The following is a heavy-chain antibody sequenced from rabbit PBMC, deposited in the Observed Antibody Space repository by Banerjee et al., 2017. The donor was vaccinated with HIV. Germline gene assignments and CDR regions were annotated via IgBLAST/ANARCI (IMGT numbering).Heavy chain of an antibody. J-gene: IGHJ4*01. D-gene: IGHD4-2*01. CDR2: IGADSSGST. CDR1: GIDFSSYYY. V-gene: IGHV1S40*01. Sequence: QSLEESGGDLVKPGASLTLTCTASGIDFSSYYYMCWVRQAPGKGLEWIACIGADSSGSTYYASWAKGRFTISKTSSTTVTLQMTSLTAADTATYFCAREPYWDSGWDEFNLWGPGTLVTVS. CDR3: AREPYWDSGWDEFNL.